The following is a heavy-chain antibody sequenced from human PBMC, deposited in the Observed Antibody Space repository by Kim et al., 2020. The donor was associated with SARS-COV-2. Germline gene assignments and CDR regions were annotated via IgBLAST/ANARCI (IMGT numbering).Heavy chain of an antibody. J-gene: IGHJ4*02. V-gene: IGHV1-8*01. CDR2: NSGNT. CDR3: ARGLLPV. Sequence: NSGNTGYAQKFQGRVTMTRNTSISTAYMELSSLRSEDTAVYYCARGLLPVWGQGTLVTVSS.